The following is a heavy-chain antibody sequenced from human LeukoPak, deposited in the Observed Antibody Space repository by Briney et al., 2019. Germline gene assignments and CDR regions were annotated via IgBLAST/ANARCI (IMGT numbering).Heavy chain of an antibody. Sequence: ASVKVSCKASGYTFTSYGISWVRQAPEQGLEWMGRISAKNGNTKYAQKFQGRVTMTTDTSTTTAYMELRSLTSDDTAVYYCARDPGYYDSSGYYYFDAFDIWGQGTMVTVSS. CDR3: ARDPGYYDSSGYYYFDAFDI. J-gene: IGHJ3*02. V-gene: IGHV1-18*01. D-gene: IGHD3-22*01. CDR2: ISAKNGNT. CDR1: GYTFTSYG.